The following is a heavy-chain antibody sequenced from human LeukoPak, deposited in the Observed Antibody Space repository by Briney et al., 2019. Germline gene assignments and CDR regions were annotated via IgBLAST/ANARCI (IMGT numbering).Heavy chain of an antibody. CDR3: ARRPENYDILTGPDAFDI. D-gene: IGHD3-9*01. CDR1: GGSISSYY. CDR2: IYTSGST. V-gene: IGHV4-4*09. J-gene: IGHJ3*02. Sequence: ASETLSLTCTVSGGSISSYYWSWLRQPPGKGLEWIGYIYTSGSTNYNPSLKSRVTISVDTSKNQFSLKLSSVTAADTAVYYCARRPENYDILTGPDAFDIWGQGTMVTVSS.